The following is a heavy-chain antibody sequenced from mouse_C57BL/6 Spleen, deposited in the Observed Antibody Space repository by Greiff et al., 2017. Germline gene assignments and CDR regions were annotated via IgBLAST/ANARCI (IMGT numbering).Heavy chain of an antibody. CDR3: TRGATIVTGGYVDV. CDR2: IDPETGGT. Sequence: QVQLQQSGAELVRPGASVTLSCKASGYTFTDYEMHWVKQTPVHGLEWIGAIDPETGGTAYNQKFKGKAILTADKSSSTAYMELRSLTSEDSAVYYCTRGATIVTGGYVDVWGTGTTVTGSS. CDR1: GYTFTDYE. V-gene: IGHV1-15*01. J-gene: IGHJ1*03. D-gene: IGHD2-5*01.